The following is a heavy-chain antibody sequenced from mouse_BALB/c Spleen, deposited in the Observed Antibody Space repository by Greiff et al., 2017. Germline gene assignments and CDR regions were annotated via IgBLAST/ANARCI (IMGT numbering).Heavy chain of an antibody. V-gene: IGHV1-55*01. CDR3: ARRDGYWYFEV. CDR2: IYPGSGST. D-gene: IGHD2-3*01. CDR1: GYNFTSYW. Sequence: QVQLQQPGAELVKPGTSVKLSCKASGYNFTSYWINWVKLRPGQGLEWIGDIYPGSGSTNYNEKFKSKATLTVDTSSSTAYMQLSSLASEDSALYYCARRDGYWYFEVWGAGTTVTVSS. J-gene: IGHJ1*01.